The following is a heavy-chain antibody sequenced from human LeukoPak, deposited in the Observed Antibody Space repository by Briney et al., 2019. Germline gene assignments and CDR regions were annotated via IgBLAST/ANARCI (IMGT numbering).Heavy chain of an antibody. Sequence: GASLRLSCAASGFTFSNYAMNWVRQAPGKGLEWVSGISASGGNTYYADSAKGRFTISRDNSKNTLYLQMHSLRAEDTAVYYCAKLTGVASTGDYWGQGTLVTVSS. CDR1: GFTFSNYA. D-gene: IGHD6-19*01. V-gene: IGHV3-23*01. CDR3: AKLTGVASTGDY. CDR2: ISASGGNT. J-gene: IGHJ4*02.